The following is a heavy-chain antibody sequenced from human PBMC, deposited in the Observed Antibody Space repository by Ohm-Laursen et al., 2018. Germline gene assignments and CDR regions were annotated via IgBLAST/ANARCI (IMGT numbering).Heavy chain of an antibody. Sequence: TLSLTCPVSGGSISTYYWTWIRQPAGKELEWIGHIYTGGSTNYNPFLKSRVTMSLDTSKNQFSLNVNSVTAADTAVYYCARVGTVFGVVQHYFEYWGQGTLVTVSS. CDR2: IYTGGST. CDR3: ARVGTVFGVVQHYFEY. CDR1: GGSISTYY. V-gene: IGHV4-4*07. J-gene: IGHJ4*02. D-gene: IGHD3-3*01.